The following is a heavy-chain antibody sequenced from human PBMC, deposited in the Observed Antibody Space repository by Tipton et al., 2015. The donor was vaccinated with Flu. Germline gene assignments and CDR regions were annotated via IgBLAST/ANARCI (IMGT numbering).Heavy chain of an antibody. V-gene: IGHV3-7*01. Sequence: SLRLSCAASGFTFNSYWMSWVRQAPGKGLEWVANIKQDGGEKYYVDSVKGRFTIFRDNAKNSLYLQMNSLRVEDSAVYYCARDDFWTGYYYYGMDVWGQGTTVTVSS. J-gene: IGHJ6*02. CDR1: GFTFNSYW. D-gene: IGHD3/OR15-3a*01. CDR3: ARDDFWTGYYYYGMDV. CDR2: IKQDGGEK.